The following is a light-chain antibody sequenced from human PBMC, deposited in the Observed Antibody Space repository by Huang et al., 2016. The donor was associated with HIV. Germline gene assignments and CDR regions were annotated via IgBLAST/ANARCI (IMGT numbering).Light chain of an antibody. CDR2: GAS. Sequence: EIVLTQSPGTLSLSPGERATLSCRASQSVSSSYLAWYQQKPGQAPRLLIYGASSRATGLPDRFSGSGSGTDFTLTISILEPEDFAVYYCQQYGRSLWTFGQGTKVEIK. CDR3: QQYGRSLWT. V-gene: IGKV3-20*01. CDR1: QSVSSSY. J-gene: IGKJ1*01.